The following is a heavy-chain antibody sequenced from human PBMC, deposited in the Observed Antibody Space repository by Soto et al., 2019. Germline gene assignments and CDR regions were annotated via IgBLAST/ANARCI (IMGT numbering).Heavy chain of an antibody. D-gene: IGHD6-13*01. CDR3: AKGVRIAAAGTHLDY. J-gene: IGHJ4*02. CDR1: GFTFSSYA. CDR2: ISVSGGST. V-gene: IGHV3-23*01. Sequence: GGSLRLSCAASGFTFSSYAISWGRQAPGKGLEWVSAISVSGGSTYYADSVKGRFTISRDNSKNTLYLQMNSLRAEDTAVYYCAKGVRIAAAGTHLDYWGQGTLVTVSS.